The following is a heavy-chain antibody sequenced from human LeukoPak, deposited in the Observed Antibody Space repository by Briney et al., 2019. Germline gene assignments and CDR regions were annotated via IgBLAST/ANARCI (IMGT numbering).Heavy chain of an antibody. CDR1: GGSISSSSYY. V-gene: IGHV4-39*02. D-gene: IGHD4-17*01. Sequence: PETLSLTCTVSGGSISSSSYYWGWIRQPPGKGLEWIGSIYYSGRIYYNPSLKSRVTISVDTSKNHFSLKLSSVTAADTAVYNCARDNGDTVDYWGQGTLITVSS. CDR3: ARDNGDTVDY. J-gene: IGHJ4*02. CDR2: IYYSGRI.